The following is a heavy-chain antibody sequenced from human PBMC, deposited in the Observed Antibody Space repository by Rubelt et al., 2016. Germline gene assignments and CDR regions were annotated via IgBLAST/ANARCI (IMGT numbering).Heavy chain of an antibody. J-gene: IGHJ4*02. V-gene: IGHV3-23*01. CDR2: INTAGTT. D-gene: IGHD5-12*01. CDR1: GFTFSNYV. CDR3: ARPGYIDS. Sequence: LESGGDLVQPGGSLRLSCAASGFTFSNYVMSWVRQAPGKGLEWVSAINTAGTTFYADSVKGRFIISRDNSRTTMYLQMNSLRAEDTAVYYCARPGYIDSWGQGTLVTVSS.